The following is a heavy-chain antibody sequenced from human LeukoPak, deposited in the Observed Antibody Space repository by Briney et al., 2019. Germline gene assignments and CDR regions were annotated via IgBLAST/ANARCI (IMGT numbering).Heavy chain of an antibody. Sequence: GGSLRLSCAASGFIFSNYALMWLRQSPGKGLEWVSAIRGSGGGTFYADSVKGRFTISRDNSKNTLYLQMNGLRAEDTAVYYCAKEYYYGSGSYFDIWGQGTMVTVSS. CDR1: GFIFSNYA. V-gene: IGHV3-23*01. D-gene: IGHD3-10*01. J-gene: IGHJ3*02. CDR3: AKEYYYGSGSYFDI. CDR2: IRGSGGGT.